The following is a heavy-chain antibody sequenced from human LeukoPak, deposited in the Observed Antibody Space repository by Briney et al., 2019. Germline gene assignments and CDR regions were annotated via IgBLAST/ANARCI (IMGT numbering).Heavy chain of an antibody. J-gene: IGHJ4*02. D-gene: IGHD4-23*01. CDR3: AKYGGDLGVAFDN. Sequence: GGSLRLSCVGSGFTFGEYGMHWVRQVPGKGLEWVSHITWDGGSTYYAGSVKGRFTISRDNSKNSLYLQMNSLGAEDTAVYYCAKYGGDLGVAFDNWGQGTLVTVSS. CDR1: GFTFGEYG. V-gene: IGHV3-43D*03. CDR2: ITWDGGST.